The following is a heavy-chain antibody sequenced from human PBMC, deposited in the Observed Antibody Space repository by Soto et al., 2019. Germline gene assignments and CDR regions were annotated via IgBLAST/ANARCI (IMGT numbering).Heavy chain of an antibody. CDR2: ISHSGST. CDR3: ARTEAAAGDFDS. Sequence: TSETLSLTCVVSGGSVSSSHWWSWVRQPPGKGLEWIGEISHSGSTTSKPSLKSRVAISLDKSKNHFSLKLSSVTAADTAMYYCARTEAAAGDFDSWGQGILVTSPQ. D-gene: IGHD6-13*01. J-gene: IGHJ4*02. V-gene: IGHV4-4*02. CDR1: GGSVSSSHW.